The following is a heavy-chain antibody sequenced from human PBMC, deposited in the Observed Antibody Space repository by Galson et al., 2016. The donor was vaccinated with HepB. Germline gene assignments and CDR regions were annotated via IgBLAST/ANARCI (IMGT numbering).Heavy chain of an antibody. CDR2: MYYSGST. D-gene: IGHD4-11*01. J-gene: IGHJ4*02. CDR1: GDSINGAYS. CDR3: ARGTRPYSNYPPTLDF. V-gene: IGHV4-59*01. Sequence: SETLSLTCAVSGDSINGAYSWSWIRQPPGKGQEWIGFMYYSGSTNYNPSLKSRVTISIDTSKNQFSVKLSSVTAADSARYYCARGTRPYSNYPPTLDFWGQGTLSPSPQ.